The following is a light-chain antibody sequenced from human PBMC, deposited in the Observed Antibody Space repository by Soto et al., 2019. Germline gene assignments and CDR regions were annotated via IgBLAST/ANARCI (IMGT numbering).Light chain of an antibody. CDR3: QQRSNWPPLT. CDR2: DAS. Sequence: VLTQSQATLSLSPGERATLSCRASQSVSSYLAWYQQKPGQAPRLLIYDASNRATGIPARFSGSGSGTDLTLTISSLEPEDFAVYYCQQRSNWPPLTFGGGTKVDI. CDR1: QSVSSY. J-gene: IGKJ4*01. V-gene: IGKV3-11*01.